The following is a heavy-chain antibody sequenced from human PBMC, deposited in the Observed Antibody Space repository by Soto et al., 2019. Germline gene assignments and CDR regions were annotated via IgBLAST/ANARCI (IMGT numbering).Heavy chain of an antibody. V-gene: IGHV3-30-3*01. CDR2: ISSDGGNR. J-gene: IGHJ4*02. CDR1: GFTFSDYA. CDR3: AHLAGLSHTDDF. Sequence: QVQLVESGGGVVQPGRSLRLSCAASGFTFSDYALHWVRQAPGKGLEWVTVISSDGGNRYYADSVKGRFTISRDNSKNTLYLQMNSLRVEDTAIYICAHLAGLSHTDDFRGQGTPVTVSS. D-gene: IGHD5-18*01.